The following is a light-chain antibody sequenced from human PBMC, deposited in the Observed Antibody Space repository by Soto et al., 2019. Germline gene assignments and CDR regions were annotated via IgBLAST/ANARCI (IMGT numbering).Light chain of an antibody. CDR2: AAS. CDR3: QKYNIYPIT. V-gene: IGKV1D-16*01. CDR1: QDISSY. Sequence: DVQMTQSPSSLSASVGDRVTITCRASQDISSYLAWYQQKPGNAPKSLIYAASSLQTGVPSRFSGSESGTDFTLTISSLQPEDAATYYCQKYNIYPITFGGGTKVEIK. J-gene: IGKJ4*01.